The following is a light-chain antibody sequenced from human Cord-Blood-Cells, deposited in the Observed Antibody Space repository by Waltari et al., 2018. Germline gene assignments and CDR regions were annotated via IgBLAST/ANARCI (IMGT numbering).Light chain of an antibody. CDR2: AAS. J-gene: IGKJ5*01. CDR1: QGISSY. CDR3: QQYYSYPIT. V-gene: IGKV1-8*01. Sequence: AIRVTPSSSSFSASTGDKVTITCRASQGISSYLAWYQQKPGKAPKLLIYAASTLQSGVPSRFSGSGSGTDFTLTISCLQSEDFATYYCQQYYSYPITFGQGTRLEIK.